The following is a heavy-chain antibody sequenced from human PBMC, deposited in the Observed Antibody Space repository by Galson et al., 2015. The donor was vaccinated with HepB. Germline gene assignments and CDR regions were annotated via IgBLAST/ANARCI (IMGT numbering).Heavy chain of an antibody. J-gene: IGHJ5*02. CDR3: ARGHGGISAT. Sequence: SLRLSCAASGLTFNTYTVPWVRQALGKGLEWLSCISTSDDSVSYADSVKGRFSISIDNSKSSVYPQMSSLRVEDTAVYFCARGHGGISATWGQGTLVTVSS. CDR2: ISTSDDSV. V-gene: IGHV3-48*04. CDR1: GLTFNTYT. D-gene: IGHD4-23*01.